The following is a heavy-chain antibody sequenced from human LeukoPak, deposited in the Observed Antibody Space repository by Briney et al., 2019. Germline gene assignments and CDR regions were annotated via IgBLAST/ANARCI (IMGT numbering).Heavy chain of an antibody. J-gene: IGHJ6*02. CDR3: ARDSGSYYPYYYGMDV. CDR1: GGSLSSYY. D-gene: IGHD1-26*01. V-gene: IGHV4-59*01. CDR2: IYYSGST. Sequence: SETLSLTCTVSGGSLSSYYWSWIRQPPGKGLEWIGYIYYSGSTNYNPSLKSRVTISVDTSKNQFSLKLSSVTAADTAVYYCARDSGSYYPYYYGMDVWGQGTTVTVSS.